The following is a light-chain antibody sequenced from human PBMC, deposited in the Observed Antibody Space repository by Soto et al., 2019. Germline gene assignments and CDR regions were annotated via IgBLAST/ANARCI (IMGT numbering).Light chain of an antibody. Sequence: DIQMTQSPSSLSASVGDRVTITCRASQSISGYLNWYQQKPGKAPKVLIYAASTLQSGVPSRFSGSGSGTDFTLTISCLQSEDFATYYCQQYYSYPRTFGQGTKVDNK. CDR1: QSISGY. V-gene: IGKV1-39*01. CDR3: QQYYSYPRT. J-gene: IGKJ1*01. CDR2: AAS.